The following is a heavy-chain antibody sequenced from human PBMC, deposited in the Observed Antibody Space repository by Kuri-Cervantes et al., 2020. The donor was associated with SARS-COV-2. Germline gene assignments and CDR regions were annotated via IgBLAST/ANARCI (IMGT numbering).Heavy chain of an antibody. CDR2: ISSCSSTI. Sequence: GESLKISCAASGFTFSSYSMNWVRQAPGKGLEWVSYISSCSSTIYYADSVKGRFTISRDNAKNSLYLQMNSLRDEDTAVYYCARDGHDILTYYFDYWGQGTLVTVSS. J-gene: IGHJ4*02. D-gene: IGHD3-9*01. V-gene: IGHV3-48*02. CDR1: GFTFSSYS. CDR3: ARDGHDILTYYFDY.